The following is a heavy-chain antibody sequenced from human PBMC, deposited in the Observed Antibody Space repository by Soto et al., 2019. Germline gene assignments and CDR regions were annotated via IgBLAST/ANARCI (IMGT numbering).Heavy chain of an antibody. CDR2: ISGSAINT. CDR1: GFTFSNYA. D-gene: IGHD3-22*01. J-gene: IGHJ4*02. Sequence: GGSLRLSCAASGFTFSNYAMSWFRQAPGKGLEWVSAISGSAINTYYADSVRGRFTISRDNSKNTLYLQMNHLRAEDTAVYSCAKGQGYYYDASGYTFDYWGQGTLVTVSS. CDR3: AKGQGYYYDASGYTFDY. V-gene: IGHV3-23*01.